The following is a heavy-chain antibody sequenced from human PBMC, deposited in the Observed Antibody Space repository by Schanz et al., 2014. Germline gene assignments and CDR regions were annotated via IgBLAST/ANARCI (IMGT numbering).Heavy chain of an antibody. J-gene: IGHJ4*02. CDR2: ISYDGTNK. CDR1: GFTFSDYY. CDR3: AREGEWGYDPPRH. D-gene: IGHD5-12*01. Sequence: QVHLVESGGGLVKPGGSLTLSCAASGFTFSDYYMSWVRQAPGTGLEWVAVISYDGTNKYYADSVTGRFTISRDNSRNTLYLQMNSLRAEDTAVYYCAREGEWGYDPPRHWGQGTLVTVSS. V-gene: IGHV3-30*03.